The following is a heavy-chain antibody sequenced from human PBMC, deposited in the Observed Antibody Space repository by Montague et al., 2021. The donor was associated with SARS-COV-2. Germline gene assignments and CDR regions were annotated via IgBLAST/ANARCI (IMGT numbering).Heavy chain of an antibody. D-gene: IGHD6-19*01. Sequence: PALVKPTQTLTLTGTFSGFSLSTSGMCVSWIRQPPGKALEWLARIDWXXXKYYSTSLKTRLTISKDTSENPVVLTMANMDPVDTATYYCAREYSSGVYFDYWGQGTLVTVSS. V-gene: IGHV2-70*11. CDR3: AREYSSGVYFDY. J-gene: IGHJ4*02. CDR1: GFSLSTSGMC. CDR2: IDWXXXK.